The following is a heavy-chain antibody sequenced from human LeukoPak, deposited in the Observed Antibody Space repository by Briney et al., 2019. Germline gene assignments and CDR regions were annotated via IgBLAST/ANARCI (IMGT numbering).Heavy chain of an antibody. V-gene: IGHV3-21*01. J-gene: IGHJ5*02. CDR2: ISSSSSYI. D-gene: IGHD6-19*01. Sequence: GGSLRLSCAASGFTFSSYSMNWVRQAPGKGLEWVSSISSSSSYIYYADSVKGRFTISRDNAKNSLYLQMNSLRAEDTAVYYCASDSSGWNRNWFDPWGQGTLVTVSS. CDR1: GFTFSSYS. CDR3: ASDSSGWNRNWFDP.